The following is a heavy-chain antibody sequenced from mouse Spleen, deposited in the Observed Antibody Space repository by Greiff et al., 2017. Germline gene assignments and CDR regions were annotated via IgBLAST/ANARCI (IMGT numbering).Heavy chain of an antibody. CDR1: GYSITSGYY. Sequence: EVQLQESGPGLVKPSQSLSLTCSVTGYSITSGYYWNWIRQFPGNKLEWMGYISYDGSNNYNPSLKNRISITRDTSKNQFFLKLNSVTTEDTATYYCARDEDWDAFDYWGQGTTLTVSS. V-gene: IGHV3-6*01. CDR2: ISYDGSN. J-gene: IGHJ2*01. D-gene: IGHD4-1*01. CDR3: ARDEDWDAFDY.